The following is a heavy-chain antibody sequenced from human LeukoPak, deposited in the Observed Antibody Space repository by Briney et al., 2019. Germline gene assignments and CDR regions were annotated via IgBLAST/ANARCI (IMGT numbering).Heavy chain of an antibody. CDR3: ARGGSSRRHYYYYYMDV. J-gene: IGHJ6*03. V-gene: IGHV1-69*06. CDR1: GGTFSSYA. Sequence: GASVKVSCKASGGTFSSYAISWVRQAPGQGLEWMGGIIPIFGTANYAQKLQGRVTITADKSTSTAYMELSSLRSEDTAVYYCARGGSSRRHYYYYYMDVWGKGTTVTVSS. D-gene: IGHD6-6*01. CDR2: IIPIFGTA.